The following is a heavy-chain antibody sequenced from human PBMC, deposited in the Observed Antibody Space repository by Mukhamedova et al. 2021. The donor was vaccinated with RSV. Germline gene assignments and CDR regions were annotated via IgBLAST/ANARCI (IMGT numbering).Heavy chain of an antibody. CDR2: ISYDGSNK. Sequence: SNYAMHWVRQAPGKGLEWVAIISYDGSNKYYADSVKGRFTISRDNSKNTLYLQMNSLRAEDTAVFYCARAHPYCSSASCYVDYLG. CDR3: ARAHPYCSSASCYVDY. V-gene: IGHV3-30-3*01. CDR1: SNYA. J-gene: IGHJ4*01. D-gene: IGHD2-2*01.